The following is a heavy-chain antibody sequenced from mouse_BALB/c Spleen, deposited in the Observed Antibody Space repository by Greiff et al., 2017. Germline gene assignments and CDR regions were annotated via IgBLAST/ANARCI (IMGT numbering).Heavy chain of an antibody. CDR2: ISSGGSYT. D-gene: IGHD1-1*01. CDR1: GFTFSSYG. Sequence: EVQLVESGGDLVKPGGSLKLSCAASGFTFSSYGMSWVRQTPDKRLEWVATISSGGSYTYYPDSVKGRFTISRDNAKNTLYLQMSSLKSEDTAMYYCARSKLPFFDYWGQGTTLTVSS. J-gene: IGHJ2*01. CDR3: ARSKLPFFDY. V-gene: IGHV5-6*01.